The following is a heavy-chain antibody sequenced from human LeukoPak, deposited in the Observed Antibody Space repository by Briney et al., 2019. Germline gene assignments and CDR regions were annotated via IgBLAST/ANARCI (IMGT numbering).Heavy chain of an antibody. J-gene: IGHJ5*02. D-gene: IGHD1-1*01. CDR2: ISAYNGNT. CDR1: GYTFTSYG. V-gene: IGHV1-18*01. Sequence: VASVKVSCKASGYTFTSYGISWVGQAPGQGLEWMGWISAYNGNTNYAQKLQGRVTMTTDTSTSTAYMELRSLRSDDTAVYYCARLTTGTTYWFDPWGQGTLVTVSS. CDR3: ARLTTGTTYWFDP.